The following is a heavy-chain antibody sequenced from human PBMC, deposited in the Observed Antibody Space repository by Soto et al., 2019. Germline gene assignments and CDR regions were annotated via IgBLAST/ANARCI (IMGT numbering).Heavy chain of an antibody. J-gene: IGHJ4*02. CDR2: LTRSATT. CDR3: GAEVTPGRHNYDY. D-gene: IGHD1-26*01. CDR1: GFTFSSYA. Sequence: GGSLRLSCVASGFTFSSYAMSWVRQAPQKGLEWVSTLTRSATTVYAASVRGRFTISRDNSKNTLYLQMDSLRAEDTAVYYCGAEVTPGRHNYDYWGLGTLVTVSS. V-gene: IGHV3-23*01.